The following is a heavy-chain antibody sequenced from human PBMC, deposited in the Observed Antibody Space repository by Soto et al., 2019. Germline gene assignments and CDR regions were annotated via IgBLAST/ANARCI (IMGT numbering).Heavy chain of an antibody. CDR2: ISWHSGTI. D-gene: IGHD6-6*01. CDR1: GFSFRNYG. CDR3: GRDLPSISGRPGGWFDP. V-gene: IGHV3-9*01. Sequence: GGSLRLSCAASGFSFRNYGMHWVRRVPGKGLEWVSGISWHSGTIGYADSVRGRFSISRDNAKNSLYLQMNSLRVEDTAVYFCGRDLPSISGRPGGWFDPWGQGTLVTVSS. J-gene: IGHJ5*02.